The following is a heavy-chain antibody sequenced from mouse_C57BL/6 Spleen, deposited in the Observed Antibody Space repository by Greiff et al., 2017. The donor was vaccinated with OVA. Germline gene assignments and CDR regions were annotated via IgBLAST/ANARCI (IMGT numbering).Heavy chain of an antibody. CDR2: INPNNGGT. V-gene: IGHV1-26*01. CDR1: GYTFTDYY. J-gene: IGHJ4*01. CDR3: ARGGWLRRAMDY. Sequence: VQLQQSGPELVKPGASVKISCKASGYTFTDYYMNWVKQSHGKSLEWIGDINPNNGGTSYNQKFKGKATLTVDKSSSTAYMELRSLTSEDSAVYYCARGGWLRRAMDYWGQGTSVTVSS. D-gene: IGHD2-2*01.